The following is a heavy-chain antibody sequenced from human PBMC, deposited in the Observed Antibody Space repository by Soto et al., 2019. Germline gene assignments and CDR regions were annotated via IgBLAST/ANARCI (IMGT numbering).Heavy chain of an antibody. Sequence: GGSLSLSCAASGFTFSSYAMSWVRQAPGKELEWVSAISGSGGSTYYADSVKGRFTISRDNSKNTLYLQMNSLRAEDTAVYYCAKDRFVVVVAATIFGDAFDIWGQGTMVTVSS. CDR1: GFTFSSYA. J-gene: IGHJ3*02. CDR3: AKDRFVVVVAATIFGDAFDI. CDR2: ISGSGGST. V-gene: IGHV3-23*01. D-gene: IGHD2-15*01.